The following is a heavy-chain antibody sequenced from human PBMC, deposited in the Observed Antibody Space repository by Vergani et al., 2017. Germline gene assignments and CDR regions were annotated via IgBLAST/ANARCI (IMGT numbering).Heavy chain of an antibody. Sequence: EVQLLESGGNLIQPGGSLRLSCGASGFTFSSYAMTWVRLAPGKGLQWVSAISGSGGNTFYTDSVKGRFTISRDNSKDTLDLQMNSLRVEYTAIYYCAKARYPNFIGGNCYPYYYDLDLWGQGTTVTVSS. J-gene: IGHJ6*02. CDR3: AKARYPNFIGGNCYPYYYDLDL. V-gene: IGHV3-23*01. CDR1: GFTFSSYA. D-gene: IGHD2-21*01. CDR2: ISGSGGNT.